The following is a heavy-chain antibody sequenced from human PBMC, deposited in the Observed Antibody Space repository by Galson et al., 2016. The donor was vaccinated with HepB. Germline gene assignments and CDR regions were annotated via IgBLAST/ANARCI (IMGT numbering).Heavy chain of an antibody. J-gene: IGHJ6*03. D-gene: IGHD4-11*01. CDR2: ISSTSETI. Sequence: SLRLSCAASGFTFRSYGMNWVRQAPGRGLQWVAYISSTSETIYYADSVKGRFTMSRDNAKKSVYLQMDSLRDEDTAVYYCASQTALAVIGPYFYYYYYMDVWGKGTTVTVSS. CDR3: ASQTALAVIGPYFYYYYYMDV. CDR1: GFTFRSYG. V-gene: IGHV3-48*02.